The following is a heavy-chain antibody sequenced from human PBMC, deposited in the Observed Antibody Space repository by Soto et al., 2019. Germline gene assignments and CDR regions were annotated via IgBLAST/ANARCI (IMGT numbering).Heavy chain of an antibody. V-gene: IGHV3-74*01. CDR2: INGDGSST. CDR1: GFTFSSHW. J-gene: IGHJ3*02. CDR3: ARGLEEWGKPTVI. D-gene: IGHD3-16*01. Sequence: EVQLVESGGGLVQPGGSLRLSCATSGFTFSSHWIHWVRQVPGKGLVWVSRINGDGSSTTFADFVKGRFTMSRDDAKSTVFLQMNSLRVDDKAVYYCARGLEEWGKPTVIWGKGTLVSVSS.